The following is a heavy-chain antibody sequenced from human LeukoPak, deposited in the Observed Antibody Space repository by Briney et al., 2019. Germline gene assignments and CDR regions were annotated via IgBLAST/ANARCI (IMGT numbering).Heavy chain of an antibody. Sequence: SETLSLTCAVSGGSISSSNWWSWVRQPPGKGLEWIGEIYHSGSTNYNPPLKSRVTISVDTSKNQFSLKLSSVTAADTAVYYCARGVPQIAAAGTGEDVWGQGTTVTVSS. CDR3: ARGVPQIAAAGTGEDV. V-gene: IGHV4-4*02. CDR1: GGSISSSNW. CDR2: IYHSGST. J-gene: IGHJ6*02. D-gene: IGHD6-13*01.